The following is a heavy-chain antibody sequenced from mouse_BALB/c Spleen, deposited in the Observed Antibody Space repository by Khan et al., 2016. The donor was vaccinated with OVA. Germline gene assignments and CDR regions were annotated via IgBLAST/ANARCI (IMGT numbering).Heavy chain of an antibody. CDR3: ARGSGNSRFAY. J-gene: IGHJ3*01. CDR1: GYSFTDFA. D-gene: IGHD1-3*01. CDR2: ISTYYGDA. Sequence: QVRLQQSGAELVRPGVSVRISCKGSGYSFTDFAMHWVKQSHAKSLEWIGVISTYYGDADYNQKFRGKATMTVAKSSSTAYMELARLTSEDSAIYYCARGSGNSRFAYWGQGTLVTVSA. V-gene: IGHV1S137*01.